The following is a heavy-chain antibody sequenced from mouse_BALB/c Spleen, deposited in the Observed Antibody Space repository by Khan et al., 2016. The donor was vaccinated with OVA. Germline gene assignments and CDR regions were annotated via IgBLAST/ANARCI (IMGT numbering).Heavy chain of an antibody. CDR3: ATLYGNPFAF. Sequence: MQLEESGAELVKPGASVKLSCSASGFNIKDTYIHWMKQRPEQGLEWIGRIDPPNDDSKYGPKFQAKATLTADTSSNTAYLQLSSLTSEDTAVYYSATLYGNPFAFWGQGTLVSVSA. CDR1: GFNIKDTY. J-gene: IGHJ3*01. CDR2: IDPPNDDS. D-gene: IGHD2-1*01. V-gene: IGHV14-3*02.